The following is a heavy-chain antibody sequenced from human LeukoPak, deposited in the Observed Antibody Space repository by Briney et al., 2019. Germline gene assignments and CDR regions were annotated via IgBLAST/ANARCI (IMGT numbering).Heavy chain of an antibody. D-gene: IGHD3-9*01. J-gene: IGHJ5*02. Sequence: SVKVSCKASGGTFSSFALIWVRQAPGQGLEWMGGIIPRSATAKYAQRFQGRVTITADESTSTAYMELRSLRFDDTAIYYCAKDWHILTGRNCFDPWGQGTLVTVSS. CDR1: GGTFSSFA. V-gene: IGHV1-69*13. CDR2: IIPRSATA. CDR3: AKDWHILTGRNCFDP.